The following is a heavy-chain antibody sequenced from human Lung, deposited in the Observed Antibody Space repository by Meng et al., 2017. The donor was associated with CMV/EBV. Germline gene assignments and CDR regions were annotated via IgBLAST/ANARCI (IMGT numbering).Heavy chain of an antibody. J-gene: IGHJ6*04. D-gene: IGHD5-18*01. CDR1: GGSFTSYY. Sequence: LXGNLYGGSFTSYYWSWIRQTPNRGLEWIGEIQHSGSPTFNPSLKRRVTVSVDTPKNQFSLKLRSVTAADSAMYYGARGGYGPGYYYYGLDVWGKGTTVTVSS. V-gene: IGHV4-34*01. CDR2: IQHSGSP. CDR3: ARGGYGPGYYYYGLDV.